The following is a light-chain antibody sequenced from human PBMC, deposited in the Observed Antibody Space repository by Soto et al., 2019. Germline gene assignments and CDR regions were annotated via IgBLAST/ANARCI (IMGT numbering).Light chain of an antibody. J-gene: IGLJ2*01. CDR2: EVN. CDR1: SSDVGGYNY. Sequence: QSVLTQPPSASGSPGQSVTISCTGTSSDVGGYNYVSWYQHHPGKTPKLMIYEVNKRPSGVSDRFSGSKSGNTASLTVSGLQAEDEADYYCSSYEGSNSVGVFGGGTKLTVL. CDR3: SSYEGSNSVGV. V-gene: IGLV2-8*01.